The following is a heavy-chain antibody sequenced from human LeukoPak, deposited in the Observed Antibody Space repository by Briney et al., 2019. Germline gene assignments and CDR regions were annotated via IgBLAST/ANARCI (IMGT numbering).Heavy chain of an antibody. J-gene: IGHJ4*02. CDR3: ARDLSSYHFDY. CDR2: ISSSRNTI. Sequence: PGGSLRLSCAASGFTVSSNYMNWVRQAPGKGLEWVSYISSSRNTIYYADSVKGRFTISRDNAKNSLYLQMNSLRAEDTAVYYCARDLSSYHFDYWGQGTLVTVSS. CDR1: GFTVSSNY. V-gene: IGHV3-48*01. D-gene: IGHD1-26*01.